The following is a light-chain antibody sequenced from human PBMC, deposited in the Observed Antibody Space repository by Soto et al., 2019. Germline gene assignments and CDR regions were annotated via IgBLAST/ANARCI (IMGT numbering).Light chain of an antibody. CDR3: GSWDSSLSAYV. CDR2: SNN. CDR1: SSNIGSNT. J-gene: IGLJ1*01. V-gene: IGLV1-44*01. Sequence: QSALTQPPSASGTPGQRVTISCSGSSSNIGSNTVNWYQQLPGTAPKLLFYSNNQRPSGIPDRFSGSKSGTSATLGITGFQTGDEADYYCGSWDSSLSAYVFGTGTKLTVL.